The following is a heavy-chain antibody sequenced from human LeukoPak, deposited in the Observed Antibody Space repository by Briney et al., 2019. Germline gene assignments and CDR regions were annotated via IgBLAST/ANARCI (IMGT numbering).Heavy chain of an antibody. CDR2: IYYSGST. V-gene: IGHV4-61*08. Sequence: NPSQTLSLTCTVSGGSISSGDYYWSWIRQPPGKGLEWIGYIYYSGSTNYNPSLKSRVTISVDTSKNQFSLKLSSVTAADTAVYYCARAPYDSSGYPYYFDYWGQGTLVTVSS. D-gene: IGHD3-22*01. CDR1: GGSISSGDYY. J-gene: IGHJ4*02. CDR3: ARAPYDSSGYPYYFDY.